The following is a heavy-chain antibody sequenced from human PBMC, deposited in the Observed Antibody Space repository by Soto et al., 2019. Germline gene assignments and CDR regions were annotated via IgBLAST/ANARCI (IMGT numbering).Heavy chain of an antibody. CDR2: IYYSGST. D-gene: IGHD1-26*01. Sequence: QPGKGLQWIGYIYYSGSTYYNPSLNSRVTISVDTSKNQFSLKLSSVTAADTAVYYCARERRLGGSYLFDYWRQGTLVPVSS. J-gene: IGHJ4*02. CDR3: ARERRLGGSYLFDY. V-gene: IGHV4-31*02.